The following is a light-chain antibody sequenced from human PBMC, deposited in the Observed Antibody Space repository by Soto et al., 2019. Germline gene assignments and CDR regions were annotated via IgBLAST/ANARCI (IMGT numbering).Light chain of an antibody. V-gene: IGKV3-15*01. CDR2: DAS. Sequence: EIVLTQSPGTLSVSPGERATLSCRASQSVRSNLAWYQQKPGQPPRLLIYDASTRATGIPSRFSGSGSGTEFTLTISSLKSEDFAVYYCQQYDNWPRTFGQGTKVDIK. CDR3: QQYDNWPRT. CDR1: QSVRSN. J-gene: IGKJ1*01.